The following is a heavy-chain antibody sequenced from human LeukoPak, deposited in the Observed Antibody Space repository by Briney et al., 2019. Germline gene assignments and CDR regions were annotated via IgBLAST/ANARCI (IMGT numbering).Heavy chain of an antibody. V-gene: IGHV3-23*01. Sequence: GGSLRLSCAASGFTFSSYAMNWDRQAPGKGLEWVSGISGSGVNTYYADSVKGRFTISRDNSKNTLYLQMNSLRVEDTAVYYCARRVGPTSSFDYWGQGTLATVSS. CDR1: GFTFSSYA. CDR2: ISGSGVNT. J-gene: IGHJ4*02. CDR3: ARRVGPTSSFDY.